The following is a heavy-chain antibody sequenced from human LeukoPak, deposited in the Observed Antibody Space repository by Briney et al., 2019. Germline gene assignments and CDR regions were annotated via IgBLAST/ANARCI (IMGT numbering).Heavy chain of an antibody. J-gene: IGHJ5*02. D-gene: IGHD3-10*01. CDR3: ATDWTLRGVPTFFDP. V-gene: IGHV3-23*01. CDR1: GFTITNHV. Sequence: GGSLRLSCEASGFTITNHVMTWVRQAPGKGPEWVASESGSGHNTYYSESVRGRFAISRDNSKNTLFLQMNSLRVEDTAVYYCATDWTLRGVPTFFDPWGQGTVFSVSS. CDR2: ESGSGHNT.